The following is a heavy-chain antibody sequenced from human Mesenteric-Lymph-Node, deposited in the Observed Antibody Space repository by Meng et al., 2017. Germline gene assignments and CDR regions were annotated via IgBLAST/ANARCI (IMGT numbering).Heavy chain of an antibody. CDR1: GGFISSSTG. CDR3: ARDPYATGWAG. J-gene: IGHJ4*02. V-gene: IGHV4-4*02. D-gene: IGHD6-19*01. CDR2: IYHGGGT. Sequence: QDAGRGLVKPSGTLALTCAVSGGFISSSTGWSWVRQPQGKGLEWIGEIYHGGGTNYNPSLRGRVTISLDKSKNQFSLTLRSVTAADTAVYYCARDPYATGWAGWGQGTLVTVSS.